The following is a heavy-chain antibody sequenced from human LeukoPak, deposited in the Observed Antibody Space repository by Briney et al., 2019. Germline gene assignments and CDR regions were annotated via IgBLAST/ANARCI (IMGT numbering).Heavy chain of an antibody. CDR3: ASDAIAVAGTKRPYNWFDP. CDR1: VGTFSSYA. CDR2: IIPIFGTA. Sequence: SVKVSCKASVGTFSSYAISWVRQAPGQGLEWMGGIIPIFGTANYAQKFQGRVTITADESTSTAYMELSSLRSEDTAVYYCASDAIAVAGTKRPYNWFDPWGQGTLVTVSS. D-gene: IGHD6-19*01. J-gene: IGHJ5*02. V-gene: IGHV1-69*01.